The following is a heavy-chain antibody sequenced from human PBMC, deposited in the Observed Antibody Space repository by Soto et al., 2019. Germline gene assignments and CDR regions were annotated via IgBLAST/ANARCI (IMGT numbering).Heavy chain of an antibody. CDR2: ISYDGSNK. CDR3: ATSWDPKDYYSGMDV. J-gene: IGHJ6*02. V-gene: IGHV3-30-3*01. CDR1: GFTFSSYA. Sequence: QVQLVESGGGVVQPGRSLRLSCAASGFTFSSYAMHWVRQAPGKGLEWVAVISYDGSNKYYADSVKGRFTISRDNSKNTLYLHMNRLRAEDTAVYYCATSWDPKDYYSGMDVWGQGTPVTVSS. D-gene: IGHD1-26*01.